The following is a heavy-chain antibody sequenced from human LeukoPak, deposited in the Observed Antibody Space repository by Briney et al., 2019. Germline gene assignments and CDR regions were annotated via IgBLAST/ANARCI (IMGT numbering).Heavy chain of an antibody. CDR2: INHSGST. J-gene: IGHJ3*02. CDR1: GGSFSGDF. V-gene: IGHV4-34*01. D-gene: IGHD3-22*01. CDR3: ARASGTYYDSSVGTFDI. Sequence: NTSETLSLTCAVYGGSFSGDFWSWIRQPPGKGLEWIGEINHSGSTNYNPSLKSRVTISVDTSKNQFSLKLSSVTAADTAVYYCARASGTYYDSSVGTFDIWGQGTMVTVSS.